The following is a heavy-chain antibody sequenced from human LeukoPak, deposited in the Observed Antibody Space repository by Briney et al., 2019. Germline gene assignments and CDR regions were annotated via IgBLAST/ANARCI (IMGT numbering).Heavy chain of an antibody. V-gene: IGHV3-33*06. CDR3: AKDLDIVVVPAAMDY. Sequence: PGGSLRLSCAASGFTFSSYGMHWVRHAPGKGLEWVAVIWHDGSNKYYADSVKGRFTISRDNSKNTLYLQMNSLRAEDTAVYYCAKDLDIVVVPAAMDYWGQGTLVTVSS. CDR2: IWHDGSNK. D-gene: IGHD2-2*01. CDR1: GFTFSSYG. J-gene: IGHJ4*02.